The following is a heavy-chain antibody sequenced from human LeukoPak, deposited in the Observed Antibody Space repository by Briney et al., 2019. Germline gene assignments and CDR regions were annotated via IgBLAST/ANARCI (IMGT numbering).Heavy chain of an antibody. J-gene: IGHJ4*02. D-gene: IGHD1-26*01. CDR2: IYYSGST. CDR1: GGSISSYH. Sequence: SETLSLTCTVSGGSISSYHWSWIRQPPGKGLEWIGYIYYSGSTNYNPSLKSRVTISVDTSKNQFSLKLSSVTAADTAVYYCARERSYYSGGTFDYWGQGTLVTVSS. V-gene: IGHV4-59*01. CDR3: ARERSYYSGGTFDY.